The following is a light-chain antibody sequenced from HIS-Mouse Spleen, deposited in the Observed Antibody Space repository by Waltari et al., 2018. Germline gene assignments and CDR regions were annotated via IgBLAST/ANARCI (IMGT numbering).Light chain of an antibody. Sequence: QSALTQPPSASGSPGQSVTLPCPGTSSDVGGYHHVSWYQQHPGQAPKLMIYAVSKRPSGVPDRFSGSKSGNTASLTVSGLQAEDEADYYCSSYAGSNNYVFGTGTKVTVL. CDR3: SSYAGSNNYV. J-gene: IGLJ1*01. CDR2: AVS. V-gene: IGLV2-8*01. CDR1: SSDVGGYHH.